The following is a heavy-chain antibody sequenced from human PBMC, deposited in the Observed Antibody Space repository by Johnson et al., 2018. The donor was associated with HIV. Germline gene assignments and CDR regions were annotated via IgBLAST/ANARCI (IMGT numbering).Heavy chain of an antibody. Sequence: VQLVESGGGVVQPGRSLRLSCAASGFTVSSNYMSWVRQAPGKGLEWVSVIYSGGGTYYADSVKGIFTISRDNSKNTLYLQMNRLRAEETEVYYCASPRAVAGGGAVDIWCQGTMVTVSS. J-gene: IGHJ3*02. CDR2: IYSGGGT. D-gene: IGHD6-19*01. V-gene: IGHV3-66*01. CDR1: GFTVSSNY. CDR3: ASPRAVAGGGAVDI.